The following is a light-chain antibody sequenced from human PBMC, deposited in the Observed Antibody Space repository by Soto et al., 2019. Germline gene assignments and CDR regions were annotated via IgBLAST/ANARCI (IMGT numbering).Light chain of an antibody. CDR2: QAS. Sequence: IQMTQFPSTLSASVGDRVTITCRASQSISYWLAWYQQKPGKVPEVLIYQASSLGSGVPPRFIGSGSGAECTLTISSLQPHDYATYYCLQHSTYHVTFGGGTRVEIK. J-gene: IGKJ4*01. CDR1: QSISYW. CDR3: LQHSTYHVT. V-gene: IGKV1-5*03.